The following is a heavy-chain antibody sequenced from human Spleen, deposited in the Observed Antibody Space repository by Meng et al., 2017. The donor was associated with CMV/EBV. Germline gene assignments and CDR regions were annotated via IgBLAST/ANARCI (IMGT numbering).Heavy chain of an antibody. CDR1: GGSFSGYY. D-gene: IGHD3-3*01. Sequence: QRRLQQGGPGLLKPSETLSLTCAVYGGSFSGYYWSWIRQPPGKGLEWIGEINHSGSTNYNPSLKSRVTISVDTSKNQFSLKLSSVTAADTAVYYCARNVLRFLDALDYWGQGTLVTVSS. V-gene: IGHV4-34*01. J-gene: IGHJ4*02. CDR2: INHSGST. CDR3: ARNVLRFLDALDY.